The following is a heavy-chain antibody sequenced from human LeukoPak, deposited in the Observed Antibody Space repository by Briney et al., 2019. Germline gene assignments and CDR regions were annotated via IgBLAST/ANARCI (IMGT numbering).Heavy chain of an antibody. CDR1: GGSFSGYY. Sequence: SETLSLTCAVYGGSFSGYYWGWIRQPPGKGLEWFGSVYYTGNTYYNPSLKSRVTISVDTSKNQFSLKLSSVTAADTAVYYCAREVYRSGWYKGHFDLWGRGTLVTVSS. J-gene: IGHJ2*01. CDR2: VYYTGNT. V-gene: IGHV4-34*01. CDR3: AREVYRSGWYKGHFDL. D-gene: IGHD6-19*01.